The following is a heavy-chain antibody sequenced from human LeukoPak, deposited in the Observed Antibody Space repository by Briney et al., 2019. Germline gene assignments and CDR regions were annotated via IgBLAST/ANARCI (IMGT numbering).Heavy chain of an antibody. Sequence: ASVTVSCKASGYTFSGYYLHWVRQAPGQGLEWMGWINPNSGGTNSAQKFQGRVTMTRDTSIITAYMELSRLRSDDTAVYYCAKDALTYSSSWYYFDYWGQGTLVTVSS. CDR3: AKDALTYSSSWYYFDY. J-gene: IGHJ4*02. D-gene: IGHD6-13*01. CDR2: INPNSGGT. CDR1: GYTFSGYY. V-gene: IGHV1-2*02.